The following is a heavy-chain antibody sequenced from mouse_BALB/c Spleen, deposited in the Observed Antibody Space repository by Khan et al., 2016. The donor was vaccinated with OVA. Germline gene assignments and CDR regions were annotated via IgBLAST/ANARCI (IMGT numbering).Heavy chain of an antibody. CDR2: INPDSSTI. CDR3: ARPGAGYYWYFDV. J-gene: IGHJ1*01. D-gene: IGHD2-2*01. Sequence: EVQLQESGGGLVQPGGSLKLSCAAAGFDFSRYWMSWVRQAPGKGLEWIGEINPDSSTINYTPSLKDKFIISRDNAKNTLYLQMSKVRSEDTALYNCARPGAGYYWYFDVWGAGTTVTVSS. CDR1: GFDFSRYW. V-gene: IGHV4-1*02.